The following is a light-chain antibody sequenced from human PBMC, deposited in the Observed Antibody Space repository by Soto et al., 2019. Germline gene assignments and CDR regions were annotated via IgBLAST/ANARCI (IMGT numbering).Light chain of an antibody. CDR1: SSNIGSNY. V-gene: IGLV1-47*01. CDR3: VAWDDSLSAWV. Sequence: QSVLTQPPSASGTPGQRVTISCSGSSSNIGSNYVYWHQQLPGTAPRGLIYKNNERPSGVPDRFSGSKSGTSACLAISGLRSEDEADYYCVAWDDSLSAWVFGGGTKLTVL. CDR2: KNN. J-gene: IGLJ3*02.